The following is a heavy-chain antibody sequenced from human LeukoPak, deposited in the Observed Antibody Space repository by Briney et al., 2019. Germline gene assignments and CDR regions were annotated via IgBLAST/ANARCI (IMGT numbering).Heavy chain of an antibody. Sequence: GGSQRLSCVGSGLSLSVAWLTWARQVPGKRLEWVANIPRDGSVENYDASVRGRFTVSRDNAKNSLSMQMNELRAEDTAIYYCAKDLSPSMSGSVWYVAFDIWGQGTMVTVSS. CDR1: GLSLSVAW. J-gene: IGHJ3*02. CDR2: IPRDGSVE. D-gene: IGHD6-19*01. CDR3: AKDLSPSMSGSVWYVAFDI. V-gene: IGHV3-7*01.